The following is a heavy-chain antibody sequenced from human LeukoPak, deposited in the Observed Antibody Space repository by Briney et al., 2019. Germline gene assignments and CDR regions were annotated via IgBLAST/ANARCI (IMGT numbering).Heavy chain of an antibody. CDR3: ASGGVAVAATVYFDY. V-gene: IGHV4-34*01. Sequence: SETLSLTCAVYGGSFSGYYWSWIRQPPGKGLEWIGEINHSGSTNYNPSLKSRVTISVDTSKNQFSLKLSSVTAADTAVYYCASGGVAVAATVYFDYWGQGTLVTVSS. J-gene: IGHJ4*02. CDR1: GGSFSGYY. D-gene: IGHD6-19*01. CDR2: INHSGST.